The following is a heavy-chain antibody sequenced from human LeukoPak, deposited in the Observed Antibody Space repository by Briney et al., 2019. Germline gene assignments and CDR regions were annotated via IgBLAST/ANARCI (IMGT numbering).Heavy chain of an antibody. CDR1: RFILSRYW. D-gene: IGHD3-10*01. V-gene: IGHV3-7*01. J-gene: IGHJ4*02. CDR2: IKQDGSGN. Sequence: PGWSLSLSCVAARFILSRYWMSWVRQAPWKGREWVANIKQDGSGNDYVNSVAGRFIICRDNSRDSLYLQLSSLRVDHTAVYYCVRDSRASGASVRSYRSYFDFWGQGTLVTVSS. CDR3: VRDSRASGASVRSYRSYFDF.